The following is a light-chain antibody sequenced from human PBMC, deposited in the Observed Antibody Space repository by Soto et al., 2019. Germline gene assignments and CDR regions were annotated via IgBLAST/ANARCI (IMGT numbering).Light chain of an antibody. V-gene: IGLV2-8*01. Sequence: QSALTQPPSASGSPGQSVTISCPGTSSDVGGYNYVSWYQQHPGKAPKLMIYEFSKRPSGVPDRFSGYKSGNTASLTVSGLEAEDEADYYCSSYAGSNNFVVFGGGTKVTVL. CDR2: EFS. CDR1: SSDVGGYNY. J-gene: IGLJ2*01. CDR3: SSYAGSNNFVV.